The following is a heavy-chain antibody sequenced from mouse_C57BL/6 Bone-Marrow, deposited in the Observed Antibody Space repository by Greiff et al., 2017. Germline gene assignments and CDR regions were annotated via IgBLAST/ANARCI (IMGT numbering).Heavy chain of an antibody. J-gene: IGHJ2*01. Sequence: QVQLKESGAELVRPGTSVTVSCTASGYAFTNSFIEWVKQRPGQGLEWIGVINPGSGGTNYNEKFKGKATLTADKSSSTAYMQLSSLTSEDSAVYCCARYYYGRDVDYWGKGTTLTVSA. D-gene: IGHD1-1*01. CDR1: GYAFTNSF. CDR2: INPGSGGT. CDR3: ARYYYGRDVDY. V-gene: IGHV1-54*01.